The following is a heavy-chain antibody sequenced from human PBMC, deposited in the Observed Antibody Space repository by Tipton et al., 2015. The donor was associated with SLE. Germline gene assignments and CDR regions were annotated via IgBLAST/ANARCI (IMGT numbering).Heavy chain of an antibody. CDR3: ASSFYCGGDCYPYYFDY. Sequence: SLRLSCVASRFSISGYSMNWVRQAAPGKGLDWVSYISPDSRTIYYADSVKGRFTISRDNAKNSLYLQMNSLRAEDTAVYYCASSFYCGGDCYPYYFDYWDQGTLVTVSS. J-gene: IGHJ4*02. CDR2: ISPDSRTI. CDR1: RFSISGYS. V-gene: IGHV3-48*04. D-gene: IGHD2-21*01.